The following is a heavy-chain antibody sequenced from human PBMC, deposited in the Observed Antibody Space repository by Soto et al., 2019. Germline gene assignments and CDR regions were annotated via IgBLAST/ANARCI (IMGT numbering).Heavy chain of an antibody. CDR1: GGSFSGYY. CDR2: INHSGST. Sequence: SETLSLTCAVYGGSFSGYYWSWIRQPPGKGLEWIGEINHSGSTNYNPSLKSRVTISVNTSKNQFSLKLSSVTAADTAVYYCARAGYSYGYYYYYGMDVWGQGTTVTVSS. CDR3: ARAGYSYGYYYYYGMDV. J-gene: IGHJ6*02. V-gene: IGHV4-34*01. D-gene: IGHD5-18*01.